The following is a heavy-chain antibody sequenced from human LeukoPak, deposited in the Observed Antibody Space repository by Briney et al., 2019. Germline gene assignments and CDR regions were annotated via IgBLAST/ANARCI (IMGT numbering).Heavy chain of an antibody. D-gene: IGHD3-10*01. CDR3: ARQVRGGSYDY. Sequence: GQSLRLSCAASGFTFSSYSMNWVRQAPGKGLEWVSIIYSDGSTYYADSVKGRFTISRDNSKNTVYLQMNSLRAEDTAMYYCARQVRGGSYDYWGQGTLVTVSS. J-gene: IGHJ4*02. CDR2: IYSDGST. V-gene: IGHV3-66*04. CDR1: GFTFSSYS.